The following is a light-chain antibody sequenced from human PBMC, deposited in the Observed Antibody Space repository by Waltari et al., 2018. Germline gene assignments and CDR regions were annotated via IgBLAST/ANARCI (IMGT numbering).Light chain of an antibody. V-gene: IGKV3-11*01. CDR3: QQRYTWPRA. CDR2: DAS. CDR1: QTISTS. Sequence: EIVLTQSPATLSLSPGQSAALSCRASQTISTSLAGYPQKPGQPPRRVIYDASNGATDIPARFSGSGSETDFNLTISSREAEDFAVYYCQQRYTWPRAFGGGTTVEIK. J-gene: IGKJ4*01.